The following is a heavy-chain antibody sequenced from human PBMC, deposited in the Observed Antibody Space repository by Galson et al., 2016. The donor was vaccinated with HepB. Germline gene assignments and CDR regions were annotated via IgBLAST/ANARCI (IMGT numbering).Heavy chain of an antibody. CDR3: ARDLEHLRETVVVPAAHDC. V-gene: IGHV3-11*01. Sequence: SLRLSCAASGFTFSDYYMSWIRQAPGKGLEWISYISASGSFITYADSVKGRFTISRDNAKNSLYLQMNSLRAEDTAVYYCARDLEHLRETVVVPAAHDCWGQGTLVTVSS. D-gene: IGHD2-2*01. CDR2: ISASGSFI. J-gene: IGHJ4*02. CDR1: GFTFSDYY.